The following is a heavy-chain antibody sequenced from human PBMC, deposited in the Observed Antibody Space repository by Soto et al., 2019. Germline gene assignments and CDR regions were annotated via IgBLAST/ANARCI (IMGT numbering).Heavy chain of an antibody. Sequence: QVQLVQSGAEVKKPGTSVKVSCKASGYTFTSNGISWVRQAPGQGLEWMGWISTYNGNTNYTQKLQGSVTMTRDTSTSIAYMELSDLRSDDTAVYYCALDGYGDYGYWRQGSLVTVSS. D-gene: IGHD4-17*01. J-gene: IGHJ4*02. CDR2: ISTYNGNT. CDR1: GYTFTSNG. V-gene: IGHV1-18*01. CDR3: ALDGYGDYGY.